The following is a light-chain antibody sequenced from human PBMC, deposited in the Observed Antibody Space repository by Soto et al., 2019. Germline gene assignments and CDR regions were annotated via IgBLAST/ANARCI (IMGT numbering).Light chain of an antibody. CDR2: VNS. Sequence: QSALTRPPSASGTPGQRVTISCSGSSSNIGTNTVNWYRQLPGTAPKLLMFVNSQRPSGVPDRISGSKSGTSASLAISGLQSEDEADYYCAAWDESLNGLVFGTGTKVTVL. CDR1: SSNIGTNT. V-gene: IGLV1-44*01. CDR3: AAWDESLNGLV. J-gene: IGLJ1*01.